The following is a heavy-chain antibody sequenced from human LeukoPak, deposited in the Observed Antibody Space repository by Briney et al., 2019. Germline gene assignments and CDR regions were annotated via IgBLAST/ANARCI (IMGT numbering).Heavy chain of an antibody. D-gene: IGHD6-13*01. CDR1: GYIFTGYY. CDR3: ARIAAADIDFDY. J-gene: IGHJ4*02. Sequence: ASVKVSCKASGYIFTGYYMHWVRQAPGQGLEWMGRLNPNSGGTNYAQKFQGRVTMTRDTHISTAYMELSRLRSVDTAVYYCARIAAADIDFDYSGQGTLVTVS. V-gene: IGHV1-2*06. CDR2: LNPNSGGT.